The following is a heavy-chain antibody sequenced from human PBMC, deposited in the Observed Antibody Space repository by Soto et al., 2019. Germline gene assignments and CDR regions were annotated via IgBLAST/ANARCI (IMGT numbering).Heavy chain of an antibody. V-gene: IGHV1-69*04. CDR3: ARDLRIAAAGTGAFDI. CDR1: GGTFSSYT. J-gene: IGHJ3*02. D-gene: IGHD6-13*01. CDR2: IIPILGIA. Sequence: SVKVSCKASGGTFSSYTISWVRQAPGQGLEWMGRIIPILGIANYAQKFQGRVTITADKSTSTAYMELSSLRSEDTAVYYCARDLRIAAAGTGAFDIWGQGTMVTVSS.